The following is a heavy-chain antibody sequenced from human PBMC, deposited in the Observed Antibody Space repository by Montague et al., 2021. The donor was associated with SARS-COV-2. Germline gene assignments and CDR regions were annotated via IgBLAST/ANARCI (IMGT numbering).Heavy chain of an antibody. CDR2: IYYSGST. V-gene: IGHV4-59*08. CDR3: ARLGLQLLGGHYFDY. D-gene: IGHD5-24*01. J-gene: IGHJ4*02. Sequence: SETLSLTCTVSGGSISSYYWSWIRQPPGKGLEWIGYIYYSGSTNCNPSLKSRVTTSVDTSKNQFSLKLSSVTAADTAVYYCARLGLQLLGGHYFDYWGQGTPVTVSS. CDR1: GGSISSYY.